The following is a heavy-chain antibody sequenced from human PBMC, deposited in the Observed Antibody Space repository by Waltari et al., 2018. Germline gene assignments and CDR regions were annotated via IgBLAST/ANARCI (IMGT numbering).Heavy chain of an antibody. CDR1: GGSISSSSYY. V-gene: IGHV4-39*07. J-gene: IGHJ3*02. Sequence: QLQLQESGPGLVKPSETLSLTCTVSGGSISSSSYYWCWIRQPPGKGLEWIGSIYYSGSTYYNPSLKSRVTISVDTSKNQFSLKLSSVTAADTAVYYCARDICSGWLCEDDAFDIWGQGTMVTVSS. D-gene: IGHD6-19*01. CDR2: IYYSGST. CDR3: ARDICSGWLCEDDAFDI.